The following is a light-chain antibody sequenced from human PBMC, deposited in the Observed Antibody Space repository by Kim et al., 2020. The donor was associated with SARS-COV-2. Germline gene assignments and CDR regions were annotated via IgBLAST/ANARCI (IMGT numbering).Light chain of an antibody. CDR3: QQYGYSLMYT. Sequence: SPGQIASLFSTASQIVKLAFLDCYQKRPGQPPILLIYRASTRASVIPDRFSGSGSGTDFTLTISRLEPEDFAVYYSQQYGYSLMYTFGQGTKLEI. V-gene: IGKV3-20*01. CDR2: RAS. CDR1: QIVKLAF. J-gene: IGKJ2*01.